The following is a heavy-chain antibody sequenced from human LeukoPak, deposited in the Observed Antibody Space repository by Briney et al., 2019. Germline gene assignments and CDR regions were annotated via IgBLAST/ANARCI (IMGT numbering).Heavy chain of an antibody. CDR3: ARERDYYDSSGYRYYFDY. CDR1: GFTFSSYA. V-gene: IGHV3-30*04. Sequence: GGSLRLSCAASGFTFSSYAMHWVRQAPGKGLEWVAVISYDGSNKYYADSVKGRFTISRDNSKNTLYLQMNSLRAEDTAVYYCARERDYYDSSGYRYYFDYWGQGTLVTVSS. J-gene: IGHJ4*02. CDR2: ISYDGSNK. D-gene: IGHD3-22*01.